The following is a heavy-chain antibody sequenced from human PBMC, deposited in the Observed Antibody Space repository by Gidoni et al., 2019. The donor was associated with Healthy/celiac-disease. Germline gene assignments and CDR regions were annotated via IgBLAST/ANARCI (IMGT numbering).Heavy chain of an antibody. CDR3: AKDRYHDSSGRAGYFDY. V-gene: IGHV3-23*01. CDR2: ISGSGGST. CDR1: GFTFSSYA. D-gene: IGHD3-22*01. J-gene: IGHJ4*02. Sequence: EVQLLESGGGLVQPGGSLRLSCAASGFTFSSYAMSWVRQAPGKGLEWVSAISGSGGSTYYADSVKGRFTISRDNSKNTLYLQMNSLRAEDTAVYYCAKDRYHDSSGRAGYFDYWGQGTLVTVSS.